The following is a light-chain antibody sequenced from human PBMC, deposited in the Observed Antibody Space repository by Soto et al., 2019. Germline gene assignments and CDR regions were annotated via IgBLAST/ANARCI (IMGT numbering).Light chain of an antibody. J-gene: IGKJ5*01. Sequence: DIQLTQSPSFLSASVGDRVTITCRASQGISSFLAWYQQKPGEAPNLLIYGASTLQSGVPSRFSGSGSGTEFTLTISSLQTEDFATYYCQHLNSSPTVGQGTRLESK. CDR3: QHLNSSPT. CDR1: QGISSF. V-gene: IGKV1-9*01. CDR2: GAS.